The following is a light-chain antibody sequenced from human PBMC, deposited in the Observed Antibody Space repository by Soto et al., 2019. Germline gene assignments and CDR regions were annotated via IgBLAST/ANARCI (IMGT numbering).Light chain of an antibody. J-gene: IGKJ3*01. V-gene: IGKV3-11*01. CDR3: QHRSNWPT. Sequence: EIVLTQSPATLSLSPGERATLSCRASQSVSSYLAWYQQKPGQAPRLLIYDASNRATGIPARFSGSESGTDFTLTISSLEPVDIAGYYCQHRSNWPTFGPGTKVDIK. CDR2: DAS. CDR1: QSVSSY.